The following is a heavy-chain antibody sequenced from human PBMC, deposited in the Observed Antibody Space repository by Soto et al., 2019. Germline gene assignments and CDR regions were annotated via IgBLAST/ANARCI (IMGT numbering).Heavy chain of an antibody. D-gene: IGHD5-12*01. J-gene: IGHJ4*02. CDR2: ISYDGGNK. CDR3: ARPQSGYELFHYFDY. CDR1: GFTFSNYA. Sequence: HPGGSLRLSCAASGFTFSNYALHWVRQAPGKGLEWVALISYDGGNKYFADSVKGRFTISRDNSKNTLYLQMHSLRAEDTAVYYCARPQSGYELFHYFDYWGQGTLVTVSS. V-gene: IGHV3-30-3*01.